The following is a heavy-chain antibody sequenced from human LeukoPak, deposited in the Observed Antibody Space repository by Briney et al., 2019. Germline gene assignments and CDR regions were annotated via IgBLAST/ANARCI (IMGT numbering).Heavy chain of an antibody. Sequence: GGSLRLSCAASSITLSTSTMNWVRQAPGKGLEWVSPISRSSSYINYADSVKGRFTISRDNAKNSLYLQMNSLRAEDTAVYYCAREYNSPNRFDYWGQGTLVTVSS. V-gene: IGHV3-21*01. CDR3: AREYNSPNRFDY. CDR1: SITLSTST. J-gene: IGHJ4*02. D-gene: IGHD1-20*01. CDR2: ISRSSSYI.